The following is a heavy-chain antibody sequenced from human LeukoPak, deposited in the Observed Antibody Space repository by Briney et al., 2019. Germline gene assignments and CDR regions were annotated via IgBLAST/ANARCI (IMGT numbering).Heavy chain of an antibody. D-gene: IGHD3-10*01. Sequence: GGSLRLSCAASGFTFSSYAMSWVRQAPGKGLEWVSAISGSGGSTYYADSVKGRFTISRDNSKNTLYLQMNSLRAEDTAVYYCAKAQRSHYYGSGSYYPFDYWGQGTLVTVSS. J-gene: IGHJ4*02. CDR2: ISGSGGST. CDR3: AKAQRSHYYGSGSYYPFDY. CDR1: GFTFSSYA. V-gene: IGHV3-23*01.